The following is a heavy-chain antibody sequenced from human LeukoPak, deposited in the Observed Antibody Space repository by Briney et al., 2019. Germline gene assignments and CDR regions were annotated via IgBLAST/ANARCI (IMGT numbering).Heavy chain of an antibody. D-gene: IGHD3-22*01. CDR2: INAGNGNT. V-gene: IGHV1-3*01. CDR1: GYTFTSYA. Sequence: ASVKDSCKASGYTFTSYAMHWGRQAPGQRREWMGRINAGNGNTKYSQKFQGRVTITRDTSASTAYMELSSLRSEDTAVYYCARVDPDYYDSSGFDYWGQGTLVTVSS. CDR3: ARVDPDYYDSSGFDY. J-gene: IGHJ4*02.